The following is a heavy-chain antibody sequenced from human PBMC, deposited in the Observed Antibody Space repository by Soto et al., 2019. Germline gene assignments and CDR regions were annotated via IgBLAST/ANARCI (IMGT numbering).Heavy chain of an antibody. V-gene: IGHV3-74*01. Sequence: PGGSLRLSCAVSGFTFSAYWMHWVHQVPGKGLTWVSRISDDGSTATYADSVKGRFVISRDNTKNSLYLEMNTLRVDDSGLYYCARGPRVSSTGTGAHWGRGTLVTVSS. D-gene: IGHD1-1*01. CDR3: ARGPRVSSTGTGAH. CDR1: GFTFSAYW. J-gene: IGHJ4*02. CDR2: ISDDGSTA.